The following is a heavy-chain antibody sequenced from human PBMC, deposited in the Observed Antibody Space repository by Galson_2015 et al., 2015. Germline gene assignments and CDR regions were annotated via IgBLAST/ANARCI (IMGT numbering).Heavy chain of an antibody. Sequence: SLRLSCAASGFTVSRNYMSWVRQAPGKGLEWVSVIYDSGSTYYTDSVKGRFTISRDKSKNTLYLQLNSLRAEDTAVYYCARGPNGDYETYFDYWGQGTLVSVSS. CDR1: GFTVSRNY. V-gene: IGHV3-53*01. CDR2: IYDSGST. D-gene: IGHD4-17*01. J-gene: IGHJ4*02. CDR3: ARGPNGDYETYFDY.